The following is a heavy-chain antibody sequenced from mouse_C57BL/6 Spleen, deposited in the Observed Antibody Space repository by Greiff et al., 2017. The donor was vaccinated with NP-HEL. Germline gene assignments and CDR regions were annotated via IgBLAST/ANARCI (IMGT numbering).Heavy chain of an antibody. V-gene: IGHV8-8*01. Sequence: QVTLKECGPGILQPSQTLSLTCSFSGFSLSTFGMGVGWIRQPSGKGLEWLAHIWWDDDKYYNPALKSRLTISKDTSKNQVFLKIANVDTADTATYYCARTHYYGSSYAMDYWGQGTSVTVSS. D-gene: IGHD1-1*01. J-gene: IGHJ4*01. CDR1: GFSLSTFGMG. CDR2: IWWDDDK. CDR3: ARTHYYGSSYAMDY.